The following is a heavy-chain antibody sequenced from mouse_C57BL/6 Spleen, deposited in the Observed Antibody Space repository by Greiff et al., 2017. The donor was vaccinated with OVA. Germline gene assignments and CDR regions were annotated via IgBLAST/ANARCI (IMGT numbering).Heavy chain of an antibody. CDR1: GFNIKDYY. J-gene: IGHJ4*01. CDR2: IDPEDGDP. D-gene: IGHD1-1*01. V-gene: IGHV14-1*01. Sequence: EVQLQQSGAELVRPGASVKLSCTASGFNIKDYYMHWVKQRPEQGLEWIGRIDPEDGDPEYAPKFQGKATMTADTSSNTAYLQLGSLTSEDTAVYYCTTSHYGSSPYYAMDYWGQGTSVTVSS. CDR3: TTSHYGSSPYYAMDY.